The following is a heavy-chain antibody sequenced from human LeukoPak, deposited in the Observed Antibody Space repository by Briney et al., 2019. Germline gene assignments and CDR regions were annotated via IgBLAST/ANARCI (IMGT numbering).Heavy chain of an antibody. Sequence: GGSLRLSREGSAFIFSGHWMNWVRQAPGKGLEWVSSISGDTSDMDYADSVKGPFTISRDNAKNSLYLQMNSVRAEDTAVYYCARGTFDFDYWGQGTLVTVSS. CDR1: AFIFSGHW. J-gene: IGHJ4*02. CDR2: ISGDTSDM. CDR3: ARGTFDFDY. V-gene: IGHV3-21*01.